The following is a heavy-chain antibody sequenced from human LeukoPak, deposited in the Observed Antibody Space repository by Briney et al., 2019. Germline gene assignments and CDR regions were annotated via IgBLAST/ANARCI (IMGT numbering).Heavy chain of an antibody. CDR1: GASISSGSNY. CDR2: IYSSGST. J-gene: IGHJ3*02. Sequence: SETLSLTCSVSGASISSGSNYWGWIRQPPGKTLEWIGSIYSSGSTYYNPSLKRRVIIIIDTTKNHFSLTLSSVIAADTAVYYCARTDGYGLVGIWGQGTKVTVSS. CDR3: ARTDGYGLVGI. D-gene: IGHD3-10*01. V-gene: IGHV4-39*07.